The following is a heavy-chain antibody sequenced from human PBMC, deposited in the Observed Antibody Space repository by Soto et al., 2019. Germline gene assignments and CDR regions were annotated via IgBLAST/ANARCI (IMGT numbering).Heavy chain of an antibody. J-gene: IGHJ4*02. V-gene: IGHV3-48*04. CDR3: ASFTGDSSSWTGGY. D-gene: IGHD6-13*01. Sequence: GGSLRLSCAASGFTFSSYSMNWVRQAPGKGLEWVSYISSSSSTIYYADSVKGRFTISRDNAKNSLYLQMNSLRAEDTAVYYCASFTGDSSSWTGGYWGQGTLVTVSS. CDR1: GFTFSSYS. CDR2: ISSSSSTI.